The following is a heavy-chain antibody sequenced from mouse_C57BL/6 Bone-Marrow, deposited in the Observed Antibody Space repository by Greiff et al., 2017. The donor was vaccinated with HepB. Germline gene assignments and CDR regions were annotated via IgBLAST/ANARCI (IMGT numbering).Heavy chain of an antibody. V-gene: IGHV3-6*01. D-gene: IGHD1-1*01. J-gene: IGHJ3*01. CDR2: ISYDGSN. CDR1: GYSITSGYY. Sequence: DVQLQESGPGLVKPSQSLSLTCSVTGYSITSGYYWNWIRQFPGNKLEWMGYISYDGSNNYNPSLKNRISITRDTSKNQFFLKLNSVTTEDTATYYCAREDGSRRAWFAYWGQGTLVTVSA. CDR3: AREDGSRRAWFAY.